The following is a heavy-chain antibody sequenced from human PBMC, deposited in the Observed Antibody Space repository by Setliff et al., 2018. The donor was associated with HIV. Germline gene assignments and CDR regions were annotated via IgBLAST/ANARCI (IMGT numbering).Heavy chain of an antibody. CDR1: GGSITSSSYY. V-gene: IGHV4-39*02. CDR2: IHYSRGS. CDR3: ARRYHDASGFYNS. J-gene: IGHJ4*02. Sequence: SETLSLTCTVSGGSITSSSYYWDWLRQPPGKGLEWIGNIHYSRGSSYNASLKSRVTISLDTSKNHFSLKLSSVAAADTAVYCCARRYHDASGFYNSWGQGVLVTVSS. D-gene: IGHD1-1*01.